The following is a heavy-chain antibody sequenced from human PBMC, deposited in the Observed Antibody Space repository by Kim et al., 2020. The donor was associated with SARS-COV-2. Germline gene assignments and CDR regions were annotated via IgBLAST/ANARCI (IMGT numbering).Heavy chain of an antibody. D-gene: IGHD2-2*01. CDR3: ARDGPAGPFDF. CDR2: ISSSSTI. Sequence: GGSLRLSCAASGFTFSSYSMNWVRQAPGKGLEWVSYISSSSTIYYADSVKGRFTISRDNAKNSLYLQMNSLRAEDTAVYYCARDGPAGPFDFWGQGTLVT. V-gene: IGHV3-48*04. J-gene: IGHJ4*02. CDR1: GFTFSSYS.